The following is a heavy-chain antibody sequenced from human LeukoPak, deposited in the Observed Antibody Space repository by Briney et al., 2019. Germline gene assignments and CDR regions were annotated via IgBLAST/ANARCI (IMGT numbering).Heavy chain of an antibody. CDR1: GFTFSSYW. Sequence: HPGGSLRLSCAASGFTFSSYWMSWVRQAPGKGLEWAANISPDGSGTFYVDSVKGRFTISRDNAKNSLYLQMNSLRVDDTAAYYCVRSIDYWGQGTLVTVSS. CDR2: ISPDGSGT. CDR3: VRSIDY. V-gene: IGHV3-7*01. J-gene: IGHJ4*02.